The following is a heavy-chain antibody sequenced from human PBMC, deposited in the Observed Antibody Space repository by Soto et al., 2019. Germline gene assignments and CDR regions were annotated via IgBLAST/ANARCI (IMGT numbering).Heavy chain of an antibody. J-gene: IGHJ4*02. V-gene: IGHV3-23*01. D-gene: IGHD6-19*01. CDR2: ISGSGGST. CDR1: GFTFSSYA. Sequence: GGSLRLSCAASGFTFSSYAMSWVRQAPGKGLEWVSAISGSGGSTYYADSVKGRFTISRDNSKNTLYLQMNSLRAEDTAVYYCAKDPDSSGWYGGFYFDYWGQGTLVTVSS. CDR3: AKDPDSSGWYGGFYFDY.